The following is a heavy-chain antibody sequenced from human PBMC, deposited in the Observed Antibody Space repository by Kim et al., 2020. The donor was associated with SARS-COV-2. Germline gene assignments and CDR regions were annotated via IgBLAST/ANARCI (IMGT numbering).Heavy chain of an antibody. Sequence: GGSLRLSCAASGFTFSSYWMYWVRQAPGKGLVWVSRINSDGSNKIYADSVKGRFTISRDNAKNTLYLQMNSLRAEDTAVYYCATYSRSWDGGGMDVWGQGTTVTVSS. J-gene: IGHJ6*02. V-gene: IGHV3-74*01. CDR2: INSDGSNK. CDR1: GFTFSSYW. D-gene: IGHD6-13*01. CDR3: ATYSRSWDGGGMDV.